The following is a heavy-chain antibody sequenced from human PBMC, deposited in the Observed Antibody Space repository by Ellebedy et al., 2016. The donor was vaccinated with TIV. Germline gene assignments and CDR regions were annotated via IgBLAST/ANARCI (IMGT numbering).Heavy chain of an antibody. V-gene: IGHV4-30-4*01. CDR3: ARLPRGDIYGYFDY. CDR1: GGSISSGDHY. Sequence: MPSETLSLTCTVSGGSISSGDHYWSWIRQPPGKGLEWIGYIYYTGSTYWNPPLKSRVTLSGDTSKNQFSLKLSSVTAADTAIYFCARLPRGDIYGYFDYWGQGTLVTVSS. D-gene: IGHD5-18*01. J-gene: IGHJ4*02. CDR2: IYYTGST.